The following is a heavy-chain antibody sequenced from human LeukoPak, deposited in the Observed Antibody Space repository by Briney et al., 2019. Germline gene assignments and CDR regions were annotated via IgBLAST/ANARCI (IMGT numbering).Heavy chain of an antibody. V-gene: IGHV3-20*04. CDR1: GFTFDDYG. D-gene: IGHD6-13*01. CDR2: INWNGGST. CDR3: ARADRIAAAGHDAFDI. Sequence: GGSLRLSCAASGFTFDDYGMSWVRQAPGKGLEWVSGINWNGGSTGYADSVKGRFTISRDNAKNSLYLQTNSLRAEDTALYYCARADRIAAAGHDAFDIWGQGTMVTVSS. J-gene: IGHJ3*02.